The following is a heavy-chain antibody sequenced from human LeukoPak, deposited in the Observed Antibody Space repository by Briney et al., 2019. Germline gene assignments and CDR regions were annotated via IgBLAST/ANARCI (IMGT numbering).Heavy chain of an antibody. J-gene: IGHJ5*02. CDR1: GNSFGDYY. CDR3: TRDTGTTGEVKFDP. CDR2: IYTSGST. D-gene: IGHD4-17*01. V-gene: IGHV4-4*07. Sequence: SETLSLTCTVSGNSFGDYYWSWIRQPAGKRLEWIGRIYTSGSTTYNPSLKSRVTMSVDTSKSQFSLNLMSVTAADTAVYYCTRDTGTTGEVKFDPWGQGTLVTVSS.